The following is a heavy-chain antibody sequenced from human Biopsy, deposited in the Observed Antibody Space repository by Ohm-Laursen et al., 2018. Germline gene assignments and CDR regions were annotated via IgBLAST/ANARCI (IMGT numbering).Heavy chain of an antibody. CDR2: ISNSGTT. D-gene: IGHD3-3*01. Sequence: SETLSLTCTLSGASVRSHFLTWIRQPPGKGLQWIGSISNSGTTKSSPSLKSRVNISLHTSKNQLSLKLTSVTAADTAVYYCARLSTLFGVADFNDDWDQGTLVTVSS. CDR3: ARLSTLFGVADFNDD. J-gene: IGHJ4*02. V-gene: IGHV4-59*08. CDR1: GASVRSHF.